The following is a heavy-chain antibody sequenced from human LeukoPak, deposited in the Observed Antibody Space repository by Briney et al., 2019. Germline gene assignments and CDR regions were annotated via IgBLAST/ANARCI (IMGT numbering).Heavy chain of an antibody. CDR2: ISGSGRST. D-gene: IGHD1-26*01. CDR1: GFTLSSYG. J-gene: IGHJ4*02. V-gene: IGHV3-23*01. Sequence: GGSLRLSCAASGFTLSSYGMSWVRQAPGKGLEWVSVISGSGRSTYYADSVKGRFTISRDKSKNSLYLQMNSLRVEDTAIYYCAKSIVNSGTYIPFDYWGQGTLVTVSS. CDR3: AKSIVNSGTYIPFDY.